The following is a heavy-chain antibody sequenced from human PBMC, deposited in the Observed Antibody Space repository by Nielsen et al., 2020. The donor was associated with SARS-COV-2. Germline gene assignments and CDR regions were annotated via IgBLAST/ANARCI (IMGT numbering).Heavy chain of an antibody. CDR3: AREVAAAPPFSWGMDV. CDR1: GGSFSGYY. CDR2: INHSGST. J-gene: IGHJ6*02. V-gene: IGHV4-34*01. D-gene: IGHD2-15*01. Sequence: SETLSLTCAVYGGSFSGYYWSWIRKPPGKGLEWIGEINHSGSTNYNPSLKSRVTISVDTSKNQFSLKLSSVTAADTAVYYCAREVAAAPPFSWGMDVWGQGTTVTVSS.